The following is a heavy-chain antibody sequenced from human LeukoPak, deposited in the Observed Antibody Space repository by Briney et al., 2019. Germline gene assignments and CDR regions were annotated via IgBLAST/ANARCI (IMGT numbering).Heavy chain of an antibody. V-gene: IGHV3-74*01. D-gene: IGHD4-23*01. CDR3: ARASDGANSPRAFDI. J-gene: IGHJ3*02. CDR2: INSDGSST. Sequence: PGGSLRLSCAASGFTFSSYWMHWVRQAPGKGLVWVSRINSDGSSTSYADSVTGRFTISRDNAKNMLYLQVNSLRAEDTAVYYCARASDGANSPRAFDIWGQGTMVTVSS. CDR1: GFTFSSYW.